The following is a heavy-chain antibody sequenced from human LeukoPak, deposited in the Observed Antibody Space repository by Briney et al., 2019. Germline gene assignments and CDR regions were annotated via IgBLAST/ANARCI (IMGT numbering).Heavy chain of an antibody. CDR2: IYPGDSDT. Sequence: GESLKISCKASGYTFTNFLFGWVGQILGKGLEWMAIIYPGDSDTKYRPSFQGQVTISADKSISTAYLQWSSLEASDTAMYYCARQFNNGWDYGYWGQGTLVSVSS. V-gene: IGHV5-51*01. CDR1: GYTFTNFL. CDR3: ARQFNNGWDYGY. D-gene: IGHD4-17*01. J-gene: IGHJ4*02.